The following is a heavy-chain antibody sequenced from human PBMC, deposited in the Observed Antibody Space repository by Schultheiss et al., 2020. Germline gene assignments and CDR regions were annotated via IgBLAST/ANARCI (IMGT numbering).Heavy chain of an antibody. D-gene: IGHD2-2*03. J-gene: IGHJ4*02. CDR2: INHSGST. CDR1: GGSISSSSYY. V-gene: IGHV4-39*07. Sequence: SQTLSLTCTVSGGSISSSSYYWSWIRQPPGKGLEWIGEINHSGSTNYNPSLKSRVTISVDTSKNQFSLKLSSVTAADTAVYYCARLGPAFGYCSSTSCSPDYWGQGTLVTVSS. CDR3: ARLGPAFGYCSSTSCSPDY.